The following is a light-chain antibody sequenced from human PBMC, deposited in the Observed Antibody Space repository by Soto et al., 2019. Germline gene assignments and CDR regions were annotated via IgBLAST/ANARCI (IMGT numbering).Light chain of an antibody. Sequence: QSVLTQPPSASGTPGQRVTISCSGSSSNIGSNTVNWYQQLPGTAPKLLIYSNNQRPSGVPDRFSGSKSGTSASLAISGLQSEDEADYDCAAWDDSLNGPYVFGTGTKVTGL. CDR1: SSNIGSNT. J-gene: IGLJ1*01. V-gene: IGLV1-44*01. CDR2: SNN. CDR3: AAWDDSLNGPYV.